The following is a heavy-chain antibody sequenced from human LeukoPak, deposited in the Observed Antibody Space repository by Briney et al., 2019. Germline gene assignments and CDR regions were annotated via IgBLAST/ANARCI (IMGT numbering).Heavy chain of an antibody. CDR2: MNPNSGNT. J-gene: IGHJ5*02. V-gene: IGHV1-8*02. Sequence: ASVKVSCKASGYTFIDFGISWVRQATGQGLEWMGWMNPNSGNTGYAQKFQGRVTMTRNTSISTAYMELSSLRSEDTAVYYCARGTRRPYNWSDPWGQGTLVTVSS. CDR3: ARGTRRPYNWSDP. CDR1: GYTFIDFG.